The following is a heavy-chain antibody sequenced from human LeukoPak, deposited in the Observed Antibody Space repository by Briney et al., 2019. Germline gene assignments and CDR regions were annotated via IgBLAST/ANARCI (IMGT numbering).Heavy chain of an antibody. CDR3: ARDGSLHIVVVTAAPDY. D-gene: IGHD2-21*02. Sequence: GRSLRLSCAASGFTFSSYAMHWVRQAPGKGLEWVAVISYDGSNKYYADSVKGRFTISRDNSKNTLYLQMNSLRAEDTAVYYCARDGSLHIVVVTAAPDYWGQGTLVTVSS. CDR1: GFTFSSYA. V-gene: IGHV3-30*01. J-gene: IGHJ4*02. CDR2: ISYDGSNK.